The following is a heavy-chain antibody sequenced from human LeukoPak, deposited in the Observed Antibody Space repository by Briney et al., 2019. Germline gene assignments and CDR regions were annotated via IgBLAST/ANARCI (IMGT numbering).Heavy chain of an antibody. J-gene: IGHJ4*02. CDR1: GFTFSSYA. Sequence: GGSLRLSCAASGFTFSSYAMHWVRQAPGKGLEWVAVISYDGSNKYYADSVKGRFTISRDNSKNTLYLQMNSLRAEDTAVYYCARDLAVATILDYWGQGTLVPVSS. CDR3: ARDLAVATILDY. D-gene: IGHD5-12*01. V-gene: IGHV3-30-3*01. CDR2: ISYDGSNK.